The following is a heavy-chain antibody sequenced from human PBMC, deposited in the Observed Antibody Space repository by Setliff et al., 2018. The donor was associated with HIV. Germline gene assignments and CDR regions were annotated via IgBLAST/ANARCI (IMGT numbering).Heavy chain of an antibody. Sequence: PSETLSLTCTVSGGSISSYYWSWIRQPPGKGLEWIGHMSYSGYIYYNPSLKSRVKISLDTSKKQFSLKLSSVTAADTAVYYCARVDNSNYYENNFDSWGQGTLVTVSS. CDR3: ARVDNSNYYENNFDS. CDR1: GGSISSYY. V-gene: IGHV4-30-4*01. D-gene: IGHD3-3*01. J-gene: IGHJ4*02. CDR2: MSYSGYI.